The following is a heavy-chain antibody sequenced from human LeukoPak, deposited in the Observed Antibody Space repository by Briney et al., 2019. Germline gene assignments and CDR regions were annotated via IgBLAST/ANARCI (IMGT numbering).Heavy chain of an antibody. CDR1: GFTFSNAW. V-gene: IGHV3-23*01. Sequence: GGSLRLSCAASGFTFSNAWMSWVRQAPGKGLEWVSAISGSGGSTYYADSVKGRFTISRDNSKNTLYLQMNSLRAEDTAVYYCAKYSSGWSFDYWGQGTLVTVSS. J-gene: IGHJ4*02. D-gene: IGHD6-19*01. CDR2: ISGSGGST. CDR3: AKYSSGWSFDY.